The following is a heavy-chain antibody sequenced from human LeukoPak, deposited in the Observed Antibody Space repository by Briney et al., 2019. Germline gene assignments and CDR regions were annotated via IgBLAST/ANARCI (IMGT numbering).Heavy chain of an antibody. V-gene: IGHV4-59*11. Sequence: AETLSLTCAVSGVSISSHYRSWIRQPPGKGLEWIGYIYYSGSTNYNPSLKCRVTISVDTSKNQFTLKLSSVTAADTAVYYCALGNMFDPWGQGTLVTVSS. D-gene: IGHD1/OR15-1a*01. CDR2: IYYSGST. CDR3: ALGNMFDP. CDR1: GVSISSHY. J-gene: IGHJ5*02.